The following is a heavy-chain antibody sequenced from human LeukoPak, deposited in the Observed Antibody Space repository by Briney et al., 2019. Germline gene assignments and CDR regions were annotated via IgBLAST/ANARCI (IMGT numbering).Heavy chain of an antibody. V-gene: IGHV3-30*02. D-gene: IGHD3-22*01. Sequence: SGGSLRLSCAASGFTFSSYGMHWVRQAPGKGLEWVAFIRYDGSNKYYADSVKGRFTISRDNSKNTLYLQMNSLRAEDTAVYYCAKSRDTMIVALGFDPWGQGTLVTVSS. CDR1: GFTFSSYG. CDR2: IRYDGSNK. CDR3: AKSRDTMIVALGFDP. J-gene: IGHJ5*02.